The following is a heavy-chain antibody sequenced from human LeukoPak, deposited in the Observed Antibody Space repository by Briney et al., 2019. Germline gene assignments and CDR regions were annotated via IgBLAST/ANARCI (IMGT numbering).Heavy chain of an antibody. V-gene: IGHV1-18*01. CDR1: GYTFTSYG. Sequence: ASVKVSCKASGYTFTSYGISWVRQAPGQGLEWMGRISAYNGNANYAQKLQGRVTMTTDTSTSTAYMELRSLRSDDTAVYYCARYGDYYGSGSYYPYYYYYYMDVWGKGTTVTISS. CDR2: ISAYNGNA. D-gene: IGHD3-10*01. CDR3: ARYGDYYGSGSYYPYYYYYYMDV. J-gene: IGHJ6*03.